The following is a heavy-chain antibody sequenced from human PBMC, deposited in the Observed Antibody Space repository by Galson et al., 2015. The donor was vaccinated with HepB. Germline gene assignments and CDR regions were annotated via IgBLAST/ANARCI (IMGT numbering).Heavy chain of an antibody. V-gene: IGHV3-23*01. D-gene: IGHD3-9*01. CDR3: AKVAGYFDGDPGDYFDY. CDR1: GFTFSSYA. Sequence: SLRLSCAASGFTFSSYAMSWVRQAPGKGLEWVSAISGSGGSTYYADSVKGRFTISKDNSKNTLYLQMNSLRAEDTAVYYCAKVAGYFDGDPGDYFDYWGQGTLVTVSS. J-gene: IGHJ4*02. CDR2: ISGSGGST.